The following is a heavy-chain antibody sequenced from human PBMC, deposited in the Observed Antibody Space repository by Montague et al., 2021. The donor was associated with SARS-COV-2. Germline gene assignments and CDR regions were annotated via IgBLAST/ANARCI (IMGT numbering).Heavy chain of an antibody. CDR3: ARVGRQQLVRLSGMDV. CDR1: GGSISSNSYY. V-gene: IGHV4-39*07. CDR2: IYYSGST. J-gene: IGHJ6*02. D-gene: IGHD6-13*01. Sequence: SETLSLTCTVSGGSISSNSYYWGWIRQPPGKGLEWIGSIYYSGSTYYNPSLKSRVTISVDTSKNQFSLKLCSVTAADTAVYYCARVGRQQLVRLSGMDVWGQGTTVTVSS.